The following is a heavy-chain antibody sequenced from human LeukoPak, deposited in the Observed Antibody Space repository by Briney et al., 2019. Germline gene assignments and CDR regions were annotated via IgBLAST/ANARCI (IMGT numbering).Heavy chain of an antibody. CDR3: AREYTAMVNYYYGMDV. Sequence: GASVKVSCKGSGYTFTSYYMHWVRQAPGQGLEWMGIINPSGGSTSYAQKFQGRVTMTRDTSTSTVYMELSSLRSEDTAVYYCAREYTAMVNYYYGMDVWGQGTTVTVS. CDR2: INPSGGST. J-gene: IGHJ6*02. D-gene: IGHD5-18*01. V-gene: IGHV1-46*01. CDR1: GYTFTSYY.